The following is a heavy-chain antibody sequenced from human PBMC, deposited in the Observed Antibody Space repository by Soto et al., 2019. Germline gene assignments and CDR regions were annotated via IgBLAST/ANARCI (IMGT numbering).Heavy chain of an antibody. CDR3: AKDYYRTLAAVFDY. V-gene: IGHV3-30*18. Sequence: ESGGGVVQPGRSLRLSCAASGFTFSSYGMHWVRQAPGKGLEWVAVISYDGSNKYYADSVKGRFTISRDNSKNTLYLQMNSLRAEDTAVYYCAKDYYRTLAAVFDYWGQGTLVTVSS. CDR2: ISYDGSNK. J-gene: IGHJ4*02. CDR1: GFTFSSYG. D-gene: IGHD3-10*01.